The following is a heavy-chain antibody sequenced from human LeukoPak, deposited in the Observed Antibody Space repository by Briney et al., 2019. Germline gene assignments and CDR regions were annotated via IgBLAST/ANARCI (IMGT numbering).Heavy chain of an antibody. D-gene: IGHD2-2*01. CDR3: ARGVCTSTSCFAGDYGMDV. V-gene: IGHV4-4*08. CDR1: GGSISSYC. CDR2: ISTSGST. Sequence: SETLSLTCTVSGGSISSYCWSWIRQPPGKGLEWIGYISTSGSTKYNPSLKSRVTISVDTSKNHFSLKLGSVTAADTAVYYCARGVCTSTSCFAGDYGMDVWGQGNTVTVSS. J-gene: IGHJ6*02.